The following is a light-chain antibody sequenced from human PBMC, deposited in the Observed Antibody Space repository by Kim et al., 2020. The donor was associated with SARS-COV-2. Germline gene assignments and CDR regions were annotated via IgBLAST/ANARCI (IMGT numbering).Light chain of an antibody. CDR3: ATCDDNLNGVV. Sequence: GPRVTLSCSGAISNIGDNPVSCYHHLPGTAPKLLIYDNSQRASGVPDRFSGSKSGTSASLAIGGVQSGDEADYYCATCDDNLNGVVFGGGTQLTVL. V-gene: IGLV1-44*01. CDR2: DNS. CDR1: ISNIGDNP. J-gene: IGLJ3*02.